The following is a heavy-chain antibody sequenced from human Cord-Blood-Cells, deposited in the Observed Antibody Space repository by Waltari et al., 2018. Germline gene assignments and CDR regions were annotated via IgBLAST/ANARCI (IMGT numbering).Heavy chain of an antibody. CDR1: GGSFSGYY. J-gene: IGHJ4*02. V-gene: IGHV4-34*01. D-gene: IGHD7-27*01. CDR2: INHSGST. Sequence: QVQLQQWGAGLLKPSETLSLTCAVYGGSFSGYYWSWIRQPPGKGLEWIGEINHSGSTNYNPSLKSRVTISVDTSKNQFSLKLSSVTAADTAVYYCARGDRLTGYYFDYWGQGTLVTVSS. CDR3: ARGDRLTGYYFDY.